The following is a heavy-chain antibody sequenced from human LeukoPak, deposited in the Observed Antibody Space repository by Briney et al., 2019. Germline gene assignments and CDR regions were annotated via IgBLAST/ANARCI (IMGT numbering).Heavy chain of an antibody. V-gene: IGHV3-66*01. Sequence: GGSLRLSCAASGFTVSSNYMSWVRQAPGKGLEWVSVIYGGGSTYYADSVKGRFTISRDNSKNTLYLQMNSLRAEDTAVYYCARGIVGALDAFDIWGQGTMVTVSS. CDR1: GFTVSSNY. CDR2: IYGGGST. D-gene: IGHD1-26*01. J-gene: IGHJ3*02. CDR3: ARGIVGALDAFDI.